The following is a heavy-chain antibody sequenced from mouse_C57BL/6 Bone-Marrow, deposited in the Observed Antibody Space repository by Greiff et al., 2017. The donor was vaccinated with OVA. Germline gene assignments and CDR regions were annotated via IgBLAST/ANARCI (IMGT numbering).Heavy chain of an antibody. CDR3: TRDGYMRGNYAMDY. Sequence: DVMLVESGGGLVQPGGSMKLSCVASGFTFSNYWMNWVRQSPEKGLEWVAQIRLKSDNYATHYAESVKGRFTISRDDSKSSVYLQMNNLRAEDTGIYYCTRDGYMRGNYAMDYWGQGTSVTVSS. V-gene: IGHV6-3*01. D-gene: IGHD2-3*01. J-gene: IGHJ4*01. CDR1: GFTFSNYW. CDR2: IRLKSDNYAT.